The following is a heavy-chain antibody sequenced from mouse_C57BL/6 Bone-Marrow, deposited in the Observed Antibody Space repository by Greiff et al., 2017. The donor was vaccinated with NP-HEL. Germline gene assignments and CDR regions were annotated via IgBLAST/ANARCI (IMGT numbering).Heavy chain of an antibody. CDR3: ARDYYGSRGYWYFDV. V-gene: IGHV5-16*01. D-gene: IGHD1-1*01. CDR2: INYDGSST. J-gene: IGHJ1*03. CDR1: GFTFSDYY. Sequence: EVQLVESEGGLVQPGSSMKLSCTASGFTFSDYYMAWVRQVPEKGLEWVANINYDGSSTYYLDSLKSRFIISRDTAKNILYLQMSSLKSEDTATYYCARDYYGSRGYWYFDVWGTGTTVTVSA.